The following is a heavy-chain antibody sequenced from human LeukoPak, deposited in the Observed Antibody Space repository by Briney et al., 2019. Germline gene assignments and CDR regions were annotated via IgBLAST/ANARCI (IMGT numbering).Heavy chain of an antibody. V-gene: IGHV3-64D*09. J-gene: IGHJ4*02. D-gene: IGHD1-26*01. CDR1: GGSINSYY. Sequence: PSETLSLTCTVSGGSINSYYWSWIRQPPGKGLEYVSGISNKGGSTYYADSVKGRFTISRDNSKNTLHLQMSSLRADDTAVYYCVKSGTWADFDSWGQGTLVTVSS. CDR2: ISNKGGST. CDR3: VKSGTWADFDS.